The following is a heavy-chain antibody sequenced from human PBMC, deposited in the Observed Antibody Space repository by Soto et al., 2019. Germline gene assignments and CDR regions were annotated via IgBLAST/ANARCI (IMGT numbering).Heavy chain of an antibody. Sequence: SETLSLTCTVSNGSLSINYWSWIRQSPGKGLEWIGNIYYSGSTNYHPSLKSRVTMSVDTSKKQLTLKLSSVNAADTGVYFCARSCMFPVDFFDFWGQGTPVTVSS. V-gene: IGHV4-59*01. CDR3: ARSCMFPVDFFDF. J-gene: IGHJ4*02. CDR1: NGSLSINY. CDR2: IYYSGST. D-gene: IGHD2-8*01.